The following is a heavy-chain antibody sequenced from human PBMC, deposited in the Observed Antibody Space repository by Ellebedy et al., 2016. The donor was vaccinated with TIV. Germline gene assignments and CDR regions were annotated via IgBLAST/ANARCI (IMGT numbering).Heavy chain of an antibody. CDR1: GFTVSSNY. V-gene: IGHV3-53*01. CDR2: IYSSGGT. J-gene: IGHJ4*02. CDR3: AGGISVAGTSLGF. Sequence: GESLKISCAASGFTVSSNYMSWVRQAPGRGLEWVSTIYSSGGTYYAGSVKGRFTISRDNSKNTLYLQMNSLRAEDMAVYYCAGGISVAGTSLGFWGQGTLVTVSS. D-gene: IGHD6-19*01.